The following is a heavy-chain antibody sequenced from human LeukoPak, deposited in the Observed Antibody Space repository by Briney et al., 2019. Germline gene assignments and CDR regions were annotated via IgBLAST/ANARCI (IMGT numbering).Heavy chain of an antibody. V-gene: IGHV3-74*01. D-gene: IGHD2-15*01. CDR3: VVGGSPGY. Sequence: GGSLRLSCATSGLAFSAYKMHWVRQAPRKGLVWVSRISTDGYTTDYADFVQGRFTASRDNTKNTWSLEMNSLRAEDTAVYYCVVGGSPGYWGQGTLVTVSS. CDR2: ISTDGYTT. J-gene: IGHJ4*02. CDR1: GLAFSAYK.